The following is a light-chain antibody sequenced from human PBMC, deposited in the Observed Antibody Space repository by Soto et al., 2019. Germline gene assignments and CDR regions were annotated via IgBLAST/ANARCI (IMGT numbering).Light chain of an antibody. J-gene: IGKJ1*01. CDR2: GAS. CDR3: QQCGSSPWT. CDR1: QSVSSSY. Sequence: DIVLTQSPGTLSLSPGERATLSCRASQSVSSSYLAWYQQKPGQAPRLLIYGASSRATGIPDRFSGSGSGADFTLTISRLEPEDFALYYCQQCGSSPWTFGQGTKVEIK. V-gene: IGKV3-20*01.